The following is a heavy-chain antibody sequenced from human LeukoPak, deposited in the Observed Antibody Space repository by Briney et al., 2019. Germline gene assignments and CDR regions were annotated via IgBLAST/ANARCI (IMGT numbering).Heavy chain of an antibody. Sequence: PGGSLRLSCAASGFTFNDYYMSWIRQAPGKGLEWVSYISSSGSTIYYADSVKGRFTISRDNAKNSLYLQMNSLRAEDTAVYYCARGVVVIAIAPPDYWGQGTLVTVSS. V-gene: IGHV3-11*04. D-gene: IGHD2-21*01. CDR3: ARGVVVIAIAPPDY. CDR1: GFTFNDYY. CDR2: ISSSGSTI. J-gene: IGHJ4*02.